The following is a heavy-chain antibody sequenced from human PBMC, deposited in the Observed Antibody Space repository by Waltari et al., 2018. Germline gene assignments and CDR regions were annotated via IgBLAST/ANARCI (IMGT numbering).Heavy chain of an antibody. D-gene: IGHD7-27*01. CDR2: VHHSGVT. CDR1: GGSISSAH. J-gene: IGHJ6*02. V-gene: IGHV4-59*01. Sequence: QVQLQESGPGLVKPGETPSLTCTVSGGSISSAHWSWVRQPPGKGLEWLGYVHHSGVTNHNPSFKSRVTILVDAAKNQFTLKLSSVFAADTAVYYCARLGKSTFYYGMDVWGQGTTVIVSS. CDR3: ARLGKSTFYYGMDV.